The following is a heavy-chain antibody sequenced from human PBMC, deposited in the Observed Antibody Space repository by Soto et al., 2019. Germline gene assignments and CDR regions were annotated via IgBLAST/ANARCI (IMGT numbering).Heavy chain of an antibody. Sequence: QVQLVESGGGVVQPGRSLRLSCAASGFTFSNYGMHWVRQAPGKGLEWVAVIWYDGSNKYYADSVKGRFTISRDNSKNTLYLQMNSLRAEDTAVYYSARDGYCSSGSCYSVPVFDYWGQGTLVTVSS. D-gene: IGHD2-15*01. CDR3: ARDGYCSSGSCYSVPVFDY. CDR2: IWYDGSNK. J-gene: IGHJ4*02. CDR1: GFTFSNYG. V-gene: IGHV3-33*01.